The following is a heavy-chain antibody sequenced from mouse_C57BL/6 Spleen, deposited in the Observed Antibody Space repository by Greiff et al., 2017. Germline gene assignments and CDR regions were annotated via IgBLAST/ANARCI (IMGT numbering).Heavy chain of an antibody. CDR2: IWGDGST. J-gene: IGHJ2*01. V-gene: IGHV2-3*01. CDR1: GFSLTSYG. Sequence: LQESGPGLVAPSQSLSITCPVSGFSLTSYGVSWVRQPPGKGLEWLGVIWGDGSTNYHSALISRLSISKDNTKSQVFLKLNSLQTDDTGTYYRAKQGDYDYFDHWSYGTTLLVSS. D-gene: IGHD2-4*01. CDR3: AKQGDYDYFDH.